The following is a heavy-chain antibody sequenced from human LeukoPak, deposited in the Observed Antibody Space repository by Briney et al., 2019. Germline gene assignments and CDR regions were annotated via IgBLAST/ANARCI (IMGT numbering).Heavy chain of an antibody. J-gene: IGHJ6*02. CDR1: GGSISSYY. D-gene: IGHD1-26*01. CDR2: IYYSGST. Sequence: SETLSLTCTVSGGSISSYYWRWIRQPPGKGLEWIGYIYYSGSTNYNPSLKSRVTISVDTSKNQFSLKLSSVTAADTAVYYCARDSGVYGMDVWGQGTTVTVSS. V-gene: IGHV4-59*12. CDR3: ARDSGVYGMDV.